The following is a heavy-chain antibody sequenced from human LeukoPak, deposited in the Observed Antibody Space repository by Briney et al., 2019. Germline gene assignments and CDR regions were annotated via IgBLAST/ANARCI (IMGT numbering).Heavy chain of an antibody. CDR1: GFTFSTYG. V-gene: IGHV3-30*02. D-gene: IGHD4-17*01. CDR2: IWNDGSNE. Sequence: GGSLRLSCAASGFTFSTYGMLWVRQAPGKGLEWVASIWNDGSNEYYADSVKGRFTISRDNSKNTLYVQMNSLRDEDTAVYYCAKDKTTVTREGYFFYHYYMDVWGKGTTVTVSS. J-gene: IGHJ6*03. CDR3: AKDKTTVTREGYFFYHYYMDV.